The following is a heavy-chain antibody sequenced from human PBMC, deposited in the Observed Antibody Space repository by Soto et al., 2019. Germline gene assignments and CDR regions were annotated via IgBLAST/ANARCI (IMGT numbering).Heavy chain of an antibody. CDR3: ARQIGLYYYESSGYGYFDL. CDR2: IYPGDSDT. V-gene: IGHV5-51*01. J-gene: IGHJ2*01. D-gene: IGHD3-22*01. CDR1: GYSFTSYW. Sequence: GESLKISCKGSGYSFTSYWIGWVRQMPGKGLEWMGIIYPGDSDTRYSPSFQGQVTISADKSISTAYLQWSSLKASDTAMYYCARQIGLYYYESSGYGYFDLWGRGTLVTVSS.